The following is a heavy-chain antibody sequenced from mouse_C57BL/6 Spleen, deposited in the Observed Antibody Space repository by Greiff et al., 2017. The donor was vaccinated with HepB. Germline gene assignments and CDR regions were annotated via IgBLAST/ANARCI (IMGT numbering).Heavy chain of an antibody. V-gene: IGHV1-64*01. J-gene: IGHJ2*01. CDR3: ARERISCDN. Sequence: VQLQQSGAELVKPGASVKLSCKASGYTFTSNWMHWVKQRPGQGLEWIGMIHPNSGSTNYNEKFKSKATLTVDKSSSTAYMQLSSLTSEDSAVYYCARERISCDNWGQGTTLTVAS. CDR1: GYTFTSNW. CDR2: IHPNSGST.